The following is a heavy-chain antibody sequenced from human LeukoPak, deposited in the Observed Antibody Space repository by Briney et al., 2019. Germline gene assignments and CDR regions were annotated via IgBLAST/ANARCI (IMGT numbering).Heavy chain of an antibody. CDR2: ISGSGGST. V-gene: IGHV3-23*01. CDR3: ANHDRSSFWSGYLLY. CDR1: GFTFSSYA. Sequence: GGSLRLSCAASGFTFSSYAMSWVRQAPGKGLEWVSAISGSGGSTYYADSVKGRFTVSRDNSKNTLYLQMNSLRAEDTAVYYCANHDRSSFWSGYLLYWGQGTLVTVSS. D-gene: IGHD3-3*01. J-gene: IGHJ4*02.